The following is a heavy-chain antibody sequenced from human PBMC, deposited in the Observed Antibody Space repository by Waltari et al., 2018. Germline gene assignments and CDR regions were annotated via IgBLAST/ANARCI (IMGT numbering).Heavy chain of an antibody. CDR1: GGSISSYY. J-gene: IGHJ4*02. Sequence: QVQLQESGPGLVKPSETLSLTCTVSGGSISSYYWSWIRQPPGKGLEWIGYIYYSGSTNYNPALKSRVTISVDTSKNQFSLKLSSVTAADTAVYYCARGDYYGSGSPNPLYDYWGQGTLVTVSS. CDR2: IYYSGST. D-gene: IGHD3-10*01. CDR3: ARGDYYGSGSPNPLYDY. V-gene: IGHV4-59*01.